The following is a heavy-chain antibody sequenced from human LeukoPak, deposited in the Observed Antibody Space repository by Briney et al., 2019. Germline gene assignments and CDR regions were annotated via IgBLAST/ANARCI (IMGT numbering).Heavy chain of an antibody. CDR1: GYSFTSYW. Sequence: GESLKISCKGSGYSFTSYWIGWVRQMPGKGLEWMGIIYPGDSDTRYSPSFQGQVTISADKSISTAYLQWSSLKASDTAMYYCARGGYNWNLGLYNWFDPWGQGTLVTVSS. J-gene: IGHJ5*02. D-gene: IGHD1-20*01. CDR2: IYPGDSDT. CDR3: ARGGYNWNLGLYNWFDP. V-gene: IGHV5-51*01.